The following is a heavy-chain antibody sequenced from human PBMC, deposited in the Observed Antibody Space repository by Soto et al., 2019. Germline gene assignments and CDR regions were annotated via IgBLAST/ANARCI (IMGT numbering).Heavy chain of an antibody. CDR2: ISGSGGST. D-gene: IGHD2-2*01. J-gene: IGHJ4*02. Sequence: EVQLLESGGGLVQPGGSLRLSCAASGFTFSSYAMSWVRQAPGKGLEWVSAISGSGGSTYYADSVKGRFTISRDNYKNTLYLQMNSLRAEDTAVYYCAKDSRIVVVPAAIDYWGQGTLVTVSS. CDR3: AKDSRIVVVPAAIDY. CDR1: GFTFSSYA. V-gene: IGHV3-23*01.